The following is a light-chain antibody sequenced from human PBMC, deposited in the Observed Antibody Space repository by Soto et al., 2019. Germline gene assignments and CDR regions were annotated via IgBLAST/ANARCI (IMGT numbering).Light chain of an antibody. CDR3: CSYAGRYIPYV. J-gene: IGLJ1*01. V-gene: IGLV2-11*01. CDR2: DVS. CDR1: SSDVGRYNY. Sequence: QSALTQPRSMSGSPGQSVTISCTGTSSDVGRYNYVYWYQQLSDKAPKLMIYDVSKRPSGVPDRLSGSKSGNTASLTISGLQAEDEADYYCCSYAGRYIPYVFGTGTKVTVL.